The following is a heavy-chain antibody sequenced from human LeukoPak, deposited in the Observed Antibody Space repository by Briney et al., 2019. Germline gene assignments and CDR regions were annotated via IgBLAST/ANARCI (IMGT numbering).Heavy chain of an antibody. CDR1: GGSFSGYY. CDR3: ATGYSSGWYYFDY. Sequence: SETLSLTCAVYGGSFSGYYWSWIRQPPGKGLEWIGEINHSGSTNYNPSLKSRVTISVDTSKNQFSLKLSSVTAADTAVYYCATGYSSGWYYFDYWGQGTLVTVSS. CDR2: INHSGST. D-gene: IGHD6-19*01. J-gene: IGHJ4*02. V-gene: IGHV4-34*01.